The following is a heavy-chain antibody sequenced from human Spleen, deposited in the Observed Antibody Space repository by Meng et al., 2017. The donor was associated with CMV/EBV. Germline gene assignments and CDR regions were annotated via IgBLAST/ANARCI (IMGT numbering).Heavy chain of an antibody. CDR1: GFTLSTYW. J-gene: IGHJ4*02. Sequence: ETLSLTCAASGFTLSTYWMHWVRQAPGKGLVWVARVTNDGAGEVRTKSADSLEDRFTISRDNARNTLYLQMNSLRAEDTAVYYCVRSTPSKTDYWTWGQGTLVTVSS. CDR3: VRSTPSKTDYWT. D-gene: IGHD3/OR15-3a*01. CDR2: VTNDGAGEVRT. V-gene: IGHV3-74*03.